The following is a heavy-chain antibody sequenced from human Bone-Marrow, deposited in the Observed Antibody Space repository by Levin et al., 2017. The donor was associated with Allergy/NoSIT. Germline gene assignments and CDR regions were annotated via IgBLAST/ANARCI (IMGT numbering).Heavy chain of an antibody. J-gene: IGHJ4*02. CDR3: VRHPAVAGTEPDY. CDR2: VYFTGTT. Sequence: SETLSLTCSVSGGSIGSTSYWAWIRQPPGKGLEWIGSVYFTGTTYSNPSLTSRVTMSVDRSRNPFSLQLSSVTAADTSVYYCVRHPAVAGTEPDYWGRGTLVTVSS. CDR1: GGSIGSTSY. D-gene: IGHD6-19*01. V-gene: IGHV4-39*01.